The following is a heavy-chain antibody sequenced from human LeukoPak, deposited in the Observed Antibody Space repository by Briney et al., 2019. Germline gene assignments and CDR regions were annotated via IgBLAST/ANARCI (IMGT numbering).Heavy chain of an antibody. D-gene: IGHD3-3*01. Sequence: PGGSLRLSCAASGFTFSSYAMSWVRQAPGKGLEWVSAISGSGGSTYYADSVKGRFTISRDNSKNTLYLQMNSLRAEDTAVYYCARDPRFLEWSLTGFDPWGQGTLVTVSS. J-gene: IGHJ5*02. V-gene: IGHV3-23*01. CDR3: ARDPRFLEWSLTGFDP. CDR2: ISGSGGST. CDR1: GFTFSSYA.